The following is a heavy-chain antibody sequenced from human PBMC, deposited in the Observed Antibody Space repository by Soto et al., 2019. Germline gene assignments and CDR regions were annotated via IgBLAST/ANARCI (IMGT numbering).Heavy chain of an antibody. CDR1: GFTFSSYG. CDR3: ARKVGYCRSTSCPTWFDT. CDR2: IWYDGSNK. J-gene: IGHJ5*02. Sequence: GGSLRLSCAASGFTFSSYGMHWVRQAPGKGLEWVAVIWYDGSNKYYADSVKGRFTISRDNSKNTLYLQMNSLRAEDTAVYYCARKVGYCRSTSCPTWFDTWGQGTLVTVSS. V-gene: IGHV3-33*01. D-gene: IGHD2-2*01.